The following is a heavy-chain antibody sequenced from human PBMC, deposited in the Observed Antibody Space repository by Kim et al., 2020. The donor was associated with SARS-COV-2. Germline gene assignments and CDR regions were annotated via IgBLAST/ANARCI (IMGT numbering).Heavy chain of an antibody. V-gene: IGHV4-31*02. Sequence: PSLKSRVTISVDTSKNQFALKLSSVTAADTAVYYCARVRYSYGIRYFDYWGQGTLVTVSS. CDR3: ARVRYSYGIRYFDY. D-gene: IGHD5-18*01. J-gene: IGHJ4*02.